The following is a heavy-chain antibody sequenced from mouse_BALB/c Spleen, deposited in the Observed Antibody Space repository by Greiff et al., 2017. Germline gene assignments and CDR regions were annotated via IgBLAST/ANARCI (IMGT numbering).Heavy chain of an antibody. CDR3: ARDGGYPYYYAMDY. V-gene: IGHV5-6-3*01. D-gene: IGHD2-2*01. CDR1: GFTFSSYG. J-gene: IGHJ4*01. CDR2: INSNGGST. Sequence: EVNLVESGGGLVQPGGSLKLSCAASGFTFSSYGMSWVRQTPDKRLELVATINSNGGSTYYPDSVKGRFTISRDNAKNTLYLQMSSLKSEDTAMYYCARDGGYPYYYAMDYWGQGTSVTVSS.